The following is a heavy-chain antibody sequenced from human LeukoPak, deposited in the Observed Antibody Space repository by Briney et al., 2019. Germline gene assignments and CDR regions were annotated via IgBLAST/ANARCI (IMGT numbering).Heavy chain of an antibody. J-gene: IGHJ5*02. CDR1: GGSFSGYY. D-gene: IGHD3-22*01. CDR2: INHSGST. V-gene: IGHV4-34*01. CDR3: ARVHYDSSGYYYAWFDP. Sequence: PSETLSLTCAVYGGSFSGYYWSWIRQPPGKGLEWIGGINHSGSTNYNPSLKSRVTISVDTSKNQFSLKLSSVTAADTAVYYCARVHYDSSGYYYAWFDPWGQGTLVTVSS.